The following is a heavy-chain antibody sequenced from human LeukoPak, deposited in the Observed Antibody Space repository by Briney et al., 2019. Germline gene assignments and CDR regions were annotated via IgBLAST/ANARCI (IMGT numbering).Heavy chain of an antibody. CDR2: IDHDERRQ. J-gene: IGHJ4*02. Sequence: GVSLRLSCAASGFNFRGYGLHWVRQAPGKGLEWVAGIDHDERRQYYADSVKDRFTISRDDAQNKLHLQMHSLRLEDKAVTYYARDLTSRSSYFDPWGQGSLVTVSS. CDR1: GFNFRGYG. CDR3: ARDLTSRSSYFDP. V-gene: IGHV3-33*01.